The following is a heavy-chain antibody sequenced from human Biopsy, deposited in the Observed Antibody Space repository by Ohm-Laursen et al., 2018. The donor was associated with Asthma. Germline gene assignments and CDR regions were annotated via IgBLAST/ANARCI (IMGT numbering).Heavy chain of an antibody. CDR3: AKVRSDWVITESFDY. V-gene: IGHV3-9*01. D-gene: IGHD3-22*01. CDR2: VSWNSATI. CDR1: GFKFDEYT. Sequence: SLGLSCAASGFKFDEYTMHWVRQAPGKGLEWVSGVSWNSATIGYADSVEGRFTISRDNAKNSVFLHVDSLRPEDTAFYYCAKVRSDWVITESFDYWGQGVLVTVSS. J-gene: IGHJ4*02.